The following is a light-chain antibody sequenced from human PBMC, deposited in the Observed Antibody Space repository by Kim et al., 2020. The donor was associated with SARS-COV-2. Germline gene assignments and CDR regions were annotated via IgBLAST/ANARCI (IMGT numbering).Light chain of an antibody. V-gene: IGLV4-69*01. J-gene: IGLJ3*02. CDR2: LNSDGSH. Sequence: QLVLTQSPSASASLGDSVKLTCTLSSGHSSYAIAWHQQQPEKGPRYLMKLNSDGSHSKGDGIPDRFSGSSSGAERYLTISSLQSEDEADYYCQTWGTGIQVFGGGTQLTAL. CDR3: QTWGTGIQV. CDR1: SGHSSYA.